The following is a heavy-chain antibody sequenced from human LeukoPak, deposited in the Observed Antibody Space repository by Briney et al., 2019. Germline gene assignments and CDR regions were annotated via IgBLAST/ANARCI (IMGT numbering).Heavy chain of an antibody. CDR1: GFTFSSYS. CDR2: ISSGSSYI. J-gene: IGHJ4*02. CDR3: AREGSRMTTVTILFIDY. D-gene: IGHD4-17*01. V-gene: IGHV3-21*01. Sequence: PGGSLRLSCAASGFTFSSYSMNWVRQAPGKGLEWVSSISSGSSYIYYADSVKGRFTISRDNAKNSLYLQMNSLRAEDTAVYYCAREGSRMTTVTILFIDYWGQGTLVTVSS.